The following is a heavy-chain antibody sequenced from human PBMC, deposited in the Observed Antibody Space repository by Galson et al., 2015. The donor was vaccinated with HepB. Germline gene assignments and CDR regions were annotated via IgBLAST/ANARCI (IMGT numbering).Heavy chain of an antibody. CDR3: AREDIRFLEWLGYYSDL. CDR2: TSCNAASI. D-gene: IGHD3-3*01. CDR1: GFTFSSYA. Sequence: SLRLSCAASGFTFSSYAMSWVRQAPGKGLEWVSTTSCNAASIYYADSVKGRFTISRDNSRNTLDLQMNSLRAEDTALYYCAREDIRFLEWLGYYSDLWGRGTLVTVSA. J-gene: IGHJ2*01. V-gene: IGHV3-23*01.